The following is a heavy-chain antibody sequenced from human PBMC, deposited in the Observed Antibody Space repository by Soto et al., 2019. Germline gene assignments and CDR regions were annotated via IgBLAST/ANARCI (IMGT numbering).Heavy chain of an antibody. CDR1: GDPFSSYA. CDR2: IIPIFGTA. V-gene: IGHV1-69*13. J-gene: IGHJ5*02. D-gene: IGHD6-19*01. CDR3: ARDPSNTSGSRIWFDT. Sequence: SVKVSCNASGDPFSSYAIIWVRQAPGQGLEWMGGIIPIFGTANYAQKFQGRVTITADESTSTAYMELRSLASDDTAFYYCARDPSNTSGSRIWFDTWGQGTLVTVYS.